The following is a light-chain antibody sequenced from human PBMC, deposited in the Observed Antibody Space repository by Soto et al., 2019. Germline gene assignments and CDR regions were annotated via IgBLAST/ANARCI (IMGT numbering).Light chain of an antibody. Sequence: QSVLTQPPSVSAAPGQKVTISCSGSSSNIGNNYVSWYQQLPGTAPKLLIYDNNKRPSGIPVRFSGSKSGTSATLGITGLQTGDEADYYCGTWDSRLSAVVFGGGTKLTVL. CDR1: SSNIGNNY. V-gene: IGLV1-51*01. CDR3: GTWDSRLSAVV. CDR2: DNN. J-gene: IGLJ2*01.